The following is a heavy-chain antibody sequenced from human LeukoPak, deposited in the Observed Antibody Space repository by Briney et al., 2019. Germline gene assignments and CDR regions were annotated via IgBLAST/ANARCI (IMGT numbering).Heavy chain of an antibody. V-gene: IGHV3-23*01. CDR3: ARVRREMKRSLGRTTEYSYCYYMDV. D-gene: IGHD1/OR15-1a*01. J-gene: IGHJ6*03. CDR2: ISGSGYST. CDR1: GFTFSHYG. Sequence: GGSLRLSCAASGFTFSHYGMSWVRQAPGKGLEWVSAISGSGYSTYYADSVKGRFTISRDNAKNSVYLQMNRLRAEDTAVYYCARVRREMKRSLGRTTEYSYCYYMDVWGKGTTVTVSS.